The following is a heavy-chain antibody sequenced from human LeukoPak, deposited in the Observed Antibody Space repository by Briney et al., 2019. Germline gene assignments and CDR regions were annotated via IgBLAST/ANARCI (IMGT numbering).Heavy chain of an antibody. CDR3: ASSHFPTGYYRYYY. CDR2: ISSSGSTI. D-gene: IGHD3/OR15-3a*01. V-gene: IGHV3-48*03. J-gene: IGHJ4*02. Sequence: QAGGTLRLSCAASGFAFSSYEMIWVRQAPGKGLEWVSDISSSGSTIYYADSVKGRFTISRDNAKNSLYLQMNSLRAEDTAVYYCASSHFPTGYYRYYYWGQGTLVTVSS. CDR1: GFAFSSYE.